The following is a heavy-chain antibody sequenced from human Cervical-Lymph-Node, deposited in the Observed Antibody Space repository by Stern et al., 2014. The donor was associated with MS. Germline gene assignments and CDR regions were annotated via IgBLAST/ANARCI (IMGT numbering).Heavy chain of an antibody. J-gene: IGHJ1*01. D-gene: IGHD3-16*01. CDR2: IGYDGINK. Sequence: MQLVESGGGVVQPGKSLRLSCAASGLTLSNNGLHWVRQAPGKGLEWVALIGYDGINKYYADSVKGRFTISRDTSNNSLFLQMNSLRAEDTAVYYCAGGGGWTSAHWGQGTRVTVSS. CDR3: AGGGGWTSAH. V-gene: IGHV3-33*01. CDR1: GLTLSNNG.